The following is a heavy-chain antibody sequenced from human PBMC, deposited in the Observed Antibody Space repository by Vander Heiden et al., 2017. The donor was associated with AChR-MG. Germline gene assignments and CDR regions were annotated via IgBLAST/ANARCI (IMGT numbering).Heavy chain of an antibody. V-gene: IGHV1-2*04. CDR3: ARGGRITIFGVGKPPLDH. CDR2: INPNSGGT. D-gene: IGHD3-3*01. Sequence: QVQLVQPGAEVKKPGASVKVSCKPSGYTFTGYYMHWVRQAPGQGLEWMGWINPNSGGTNYAQKFQGWVTMTRDTSISTAYMELSRLRSDDTAVYYCARGGRITIFGVGKPPLDHWGQGTLVTVSS. J-gene: IGHJ4*02. CDR1: GYTFTGYY.